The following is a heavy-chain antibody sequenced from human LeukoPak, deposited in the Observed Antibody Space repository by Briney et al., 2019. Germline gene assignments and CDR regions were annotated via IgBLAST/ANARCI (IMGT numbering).Heavy chain of an antibody. D-gene: IGHD5-12*01. Sequence: KSSQTLSLTCTVSGVSISSSDYFWSWLRQPAGKGLEWIGRMNIDGSTNYNPSLQSRVTSSLDTSKNQFSLKLSSVTAADTAVYYCARYSGSGYGMFYFDYWGQGTLVTVSS. CDR3: ARYSGSGYGMFYFDY. CDR2: MNIDGST. V-gene: IGHV4-61*02. J-gene: IGHJ4*02. CDR1: GVSISSSDYF.